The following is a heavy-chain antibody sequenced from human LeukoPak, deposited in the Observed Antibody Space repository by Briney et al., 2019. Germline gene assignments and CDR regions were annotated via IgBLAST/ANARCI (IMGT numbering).Heavy chain of an antibody. V-gene: IGHV3-7*01. J-gene: IGHJ4*02. Sequence: GGSLRLSCAASGFTFSSYWMSWVRQVPGKGLEWVANIKQDGSEKYYVDSVKGRFTISRDNSKNTLYLQMNSLRAEDTAVYYCAKDRGGCSSTSCYYVDYWGQGTLVTVSS. CDR2: IKQDGSEK. CDR3: AKDRGGCSSTSCYYVDY. D-gene: IGHD2-2*01. CDR1: GFTFSSYW.